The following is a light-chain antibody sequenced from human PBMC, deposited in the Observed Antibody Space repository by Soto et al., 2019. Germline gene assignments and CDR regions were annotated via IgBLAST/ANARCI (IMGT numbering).Light chain of an antibody. J-gene: IGLJ3*02. CDR3: SSYTSSSTSV. V-gene: IGLV2-14*01. Sequence: QSALTQPASVSGSPGQSITISCTGTSSDVGVYNYVSWYQQHPGKAPKLMIFEVTSRPSGVSNRFSGSKSGNTASLTISGLQAGDEADYYCSSYTSSSTSVFGGGTKVTVL. CDR2: EVT. CDR1: SSDVGVYNY.